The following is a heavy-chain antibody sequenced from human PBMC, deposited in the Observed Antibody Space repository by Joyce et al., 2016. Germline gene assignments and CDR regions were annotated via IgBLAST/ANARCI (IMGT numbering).Heavy chain of an antibody. CDR1: GFSFNTYS. J-gene: IGHJ4*02. CDR3: ARVGRTGYTCDY. V-gene: IGHV3-48*02. D-gene: IGHD5-24*01. Sequence: EVQLVESGGGLVQPGGSLRLSCAASGFSFNTYSINWVRQAPGKGLEWLSYISASSGTIYYADSVKGRFTISRDNAKNSVYLQMNSLRDEDTAVYYCARVGRTGYTCDYRGQGTLVTVSS. CDR2: ISASSGTI.